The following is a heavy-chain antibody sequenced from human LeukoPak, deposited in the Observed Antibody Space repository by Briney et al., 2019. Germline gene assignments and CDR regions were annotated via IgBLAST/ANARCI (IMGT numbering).Heavy chain of an antibody. J-gene: IGHJ4*02. CDR2: IGSSGGII. CDR1: GFTFSDYY. CDR3: ARNRAATEEIFDY. V-gene: IGHV3-11*04. Sequence: GGSLRLSCAVSGFTFSDYYMSWIRQVPGKGLEWVSYIGSSGGIIFYADSVKGRFTISRDNAKNSLYLQMKSLRVEDTAVYYCARNRAATEEIFDYWGQGTLLTVSS. D-gene: IGHD2-15*01.